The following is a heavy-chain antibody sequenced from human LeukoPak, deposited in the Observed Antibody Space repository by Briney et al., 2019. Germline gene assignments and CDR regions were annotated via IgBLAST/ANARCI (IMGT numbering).Heavy chain of an antibody. V-gene: IGHV4-39*07. CDR2: IYFSGGT. J-gene: IGHJ4*02. Sequence: SETLSLTCTVSGDSISSSNCYWGWIRQPPGKGLEWIGSIYFSGGTYYNASLKSRVTISVDTSKNQFSLKLSSVTAADTAVYYCAGADSSGYYRYWGQGTLVTASS. D-gene: IGHD3-22*01. CDR3: AGADSSGYYRY. CDR1: GDSISSSNCY.